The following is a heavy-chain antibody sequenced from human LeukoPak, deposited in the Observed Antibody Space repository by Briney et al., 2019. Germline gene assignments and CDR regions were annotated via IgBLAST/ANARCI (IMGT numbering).Heavy chain of an antibody. CDR3: ARWRYCSSTSCYWDFDY. D-gene: IGHD2-2*01. J-gene: IGHJ4*02. CDR1: GGSFSGYY. CDR2: INHSGST. Sequence: SETLSLTCAVYGGSFSGYYWSWIRQPPRKGLEWIGEINHSGSTNYNPSLKSRVTISVDTSKNQFSLKLSSVTAADTAVYYCARWRYCSSTSCYWDFDYWGQGTLVTVSS. V-gene: IGHV4-34*01.